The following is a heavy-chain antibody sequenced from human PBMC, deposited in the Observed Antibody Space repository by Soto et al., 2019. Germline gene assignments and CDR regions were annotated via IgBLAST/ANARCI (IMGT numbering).Heavy chain of an antibody. J-gene: IGHJ4*02. V-gene: IGHV3-30-3*01. CDR3: AREQTKTMIVVVIANGFDY. CDR2: ISYDGSNK. CDR1: GFTFSSYA. Sequence: HPGGSLRLSCAASGFTFSSYAMHWVRQAPGKGLEWVAVISYDGSNKYYADSVKGRFTISRDNSKNTLYLQMNSLRAEDTAVYYCAREQTKTMIVVVIANGFDYWGQGTLVTVSS. D-gene: IGHD3-22*01.